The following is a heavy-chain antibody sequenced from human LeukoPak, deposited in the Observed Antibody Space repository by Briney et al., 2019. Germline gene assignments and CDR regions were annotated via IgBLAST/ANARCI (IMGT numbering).Heavy chain of an antibody. V-gene: IGHV1-69*04. CDR2: IIPILGIT. CDR1: GYTFTSYG. D-gene: IGHD6-13*01. CDR3: ARGTGYSSSWFLN. Sequence: SVKVSCKASGYTFTSYGISWLRQAPGQGLEWMGRIIPILGITNFAQKFQGRVTMTADKSASTAFMELSSLRSADTAVYYCARGTGYSSSWFLNWGQGTLVTVSS. J-gene: IGHJ1*01.